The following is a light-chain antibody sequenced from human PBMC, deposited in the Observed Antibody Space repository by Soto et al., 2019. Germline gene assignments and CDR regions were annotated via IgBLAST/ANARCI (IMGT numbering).Light chain of an antibody. Sequence: EIVLTQSPVTLSLSPGERASLSCRASQSISNYLAWYQQKPGQAPRLLMYDASTRASGIPARFSGSGSGTDFTLTISSLEPEDFAVYYCQQRSNWPPRITFGHGTRLEIK. CDR3: QQRSNWPPRIT. V-gene: IGKV3-11*01. CDR1: QSISNY. CDR2: DAS. J-gene: IGKJ5*01.